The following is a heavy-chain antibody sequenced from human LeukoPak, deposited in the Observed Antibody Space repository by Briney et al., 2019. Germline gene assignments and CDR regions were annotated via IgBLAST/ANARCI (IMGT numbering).Heavy chain of an antibody. D-gene: IGHD3-10*01. CDR2: IDSDDGST. V-gene: IGHV3-74*01. CDR3: ASYYYGSGTSFGY. CDR1: GFTFSRDW. Sequence: PGGSLRLSCAASGFTFSRDWMHWVRQVPGKGLVWVSRIDSDDGSTSYADSVKGRFAISRDNAKDSLYLQMNSLRAEDTAVYYCASYYYGSGTSFGYWGQGTLVTVSS. J-gene: IGHJ4*02.